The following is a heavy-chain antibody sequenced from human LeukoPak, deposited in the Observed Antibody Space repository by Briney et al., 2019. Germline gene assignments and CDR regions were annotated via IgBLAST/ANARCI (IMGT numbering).Heavy chain of an antibody. J-gene: IGHJ5*02. CDR1: GGTFSSYA. D-gene: IGHD1-26*01. CDR3: ARGGVGASSPWFDP. CDR2: IIPIFGTA. V-gene: IGHV1-69*05. Sequence: SVKVSCKASGGTFSSYAISWVRQAPGQGLEWMGGIIPIFGTANYAQKFQGRVTITTDESTSTTYMELSSLRSEDTTVYYCARGGVGASSPWFDPWGQGTLVTVSS.